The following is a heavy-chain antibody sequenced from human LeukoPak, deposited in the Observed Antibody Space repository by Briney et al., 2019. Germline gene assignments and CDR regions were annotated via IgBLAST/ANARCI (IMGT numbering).Heavy chain of an antibody. CDR2: ISVYNGNT. V-gene: IGHV1-18*01. D-gene: IGHD2-15*01. CDR3: ARGDCSGGSCFLPEYFQH. J-gene: IGHJ1*01. CDR1: GYTFTNYG. Sequence: ASVKVSCKASGYTFTNYGFSWVRQAPGQGLEWMGWISVYNGNTNYAQKLQGRVTMTTDTSTSTAYMELRSLKSDDTAVYYCARGDCSGGSCFLPEYFQHWGQGTLVTVSS.